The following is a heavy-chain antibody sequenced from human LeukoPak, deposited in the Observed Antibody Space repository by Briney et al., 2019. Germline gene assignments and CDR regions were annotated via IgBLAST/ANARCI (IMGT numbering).Heavy chain of an antibody. V-gene: IGHV4-4*07. CDR1: GGSISSYY. D-gene: IGHD1-1*01. J-gene: IGHJ2*01. CDR2: IYTSGST. CDR3: ARDGVPRPRSYWYFDL. Sequence: SETLSLTCTVSGGSISSYYWSWIRQPAGKGLEWIGRIYTSGSTNYNPSLKSRVTMSVDTSKNQFSLKLSSVTAADTAVYYCARDGVPRPRSYWYFDLWGRGTLVTVSS.